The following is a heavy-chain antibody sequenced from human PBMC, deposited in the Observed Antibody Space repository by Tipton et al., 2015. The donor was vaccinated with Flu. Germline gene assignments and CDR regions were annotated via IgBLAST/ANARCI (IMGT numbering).Heavy chain of an antibody. J-gene: IGHJ6*02. D-gene: IGHD1-1*01. CDR3: ARDLWNDRRAYYYYGVDV. CDR1: GGSIGSSGYY. Sequence: TLSLTCTVSGGSIGSSGYYWGWIRQPPGKGLEWIGSIYYSGSTYYNPSLKSRVTISVDTSKNQFSLKLSSVTAADTAVYYCARDLWNDRRAYYYYGVDVWGQGP. V-gene: IGHV4-39*07. CDR2: IYYSGST.